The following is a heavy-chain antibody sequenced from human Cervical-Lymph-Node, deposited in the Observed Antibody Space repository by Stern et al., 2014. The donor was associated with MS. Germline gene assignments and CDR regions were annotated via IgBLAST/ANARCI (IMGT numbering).Heavy chain of an antibody. CDR1: GGSVGSDAYY. V-gene: IGHV4-61*08. Sequence: QVQLQESGPGLVKPSETLSLTCTVSGGSVGSDAYYWSWIRQSPGKGLEWIGYIYHSGSSSYNPSLKSRVTMSVDTSKNQFSLRLTSVTAADTAVYYCGKQVREWGRGTLVTVSS. J-gene: IGHJ4*02. CDR2: IYHSGSS. CDR3: GKQVRE.